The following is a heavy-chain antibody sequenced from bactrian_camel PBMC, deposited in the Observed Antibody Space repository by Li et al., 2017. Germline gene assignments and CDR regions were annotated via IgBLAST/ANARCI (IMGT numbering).Heavy chain of an antibody. CDR2: IYPEANLS. D-gene: IGHD2*01. V-gene: IGHV3S6*01. J-gene: IGHJ6*01. Sequence: VQLVESGGGSVQAGGSLRVSCAASGYTVSSGRMGWFRQAPGKKREGVAVIYPEANLSVYDDAVQGRFTISKANAQNTLYLQMNSLKPEDTAMYYCAADCGPRKSDCSGGVCPPADFGYWGQGTQVTVS. CDR3: AADCGPRKSDCSGGVCPPADFGY. CDR1: GYTVSSGR.